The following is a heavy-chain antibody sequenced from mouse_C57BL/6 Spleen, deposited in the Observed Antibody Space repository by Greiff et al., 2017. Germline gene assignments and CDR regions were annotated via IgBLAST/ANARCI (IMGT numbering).Heavy chain of an antibody. CDR2: ISSGGDYI. CDR3: TREGPGGYYYAMDY. CDR1: GFTFSSYA. D-gene: IGHD3-1*01. J-gene: IGHJ4*01. Sequence: EVKLMESGEGLVKPGGSLKLSCAASGFTFSSYAMSWVRQTPEKRLEWVAYISSGGDYIYYADTVKGRFTISRDNARNTLYLQMSSLKSEDTAMYYCTREGPGGYYYAMDYWGQGTSVTVSS. V-gene: IGHV5-9-1*02.